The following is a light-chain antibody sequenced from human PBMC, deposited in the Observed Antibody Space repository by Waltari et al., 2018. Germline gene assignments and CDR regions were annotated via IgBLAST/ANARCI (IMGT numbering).Light chain of an antibody. CDR3: HQYYSIPLT. CDR1: QDIGNS. CDR2: AAS. V-gene: IGKV1-NL1*01. Sequence: IEMTQSPSSLSLSVGDRVTTTCRASQDIGNSLAWYQQRPGKAPKLIIYAASKLETGVPSRFRGSGSATEYTLTISGLQPEDFATYYCHQYYSIPLTFGQGTRLEIK. J-gene: IGKJ5*01.